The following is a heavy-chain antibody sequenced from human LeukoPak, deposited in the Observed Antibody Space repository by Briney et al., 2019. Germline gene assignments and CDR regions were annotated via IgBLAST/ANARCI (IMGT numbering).Heavy chain of an antibody. Sequence: GGSLRLSCAASGFTFSSYAMHWVRQAPGKGLEWVAVISYDGSNKYYADSVKGGFTISRDNSKNTLYLQMNSLRPEDTAVYYCTREGMGTTFSAWFEPWGQGTLVTVSS. J-gene: IGHJ5*02. D-gene: IGHD1-7*01. CDR1: GFTFSSYA. V-gene: IGHV3-30*04. CDR3: TREGMGTTFSAWFEP. CDR2: ISYDGSNK.